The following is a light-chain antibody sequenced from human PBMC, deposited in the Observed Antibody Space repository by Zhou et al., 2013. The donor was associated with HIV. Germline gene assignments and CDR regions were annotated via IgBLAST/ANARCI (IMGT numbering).Light chain of an antibody. J-gene: IGKJ1*01. CDR3: QQYSNWPLT. CDR2: GAS. Sequence: EILMTQSPATLSVSPGERATLSCRASQSVRSSYLAWYQQKPDQAPRLLIYGASTRATGIPARFSGSGSGTEFTLSISSLQSEDFAVYYCQQYSNWPLTFGQG. CDR1: QSVRSSY. V-gene: IGKV3-15*01.